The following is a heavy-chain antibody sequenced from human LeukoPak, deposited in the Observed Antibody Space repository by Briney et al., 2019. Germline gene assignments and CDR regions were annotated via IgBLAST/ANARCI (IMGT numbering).Heavy chain of an antibody. V-gene: IGHV3-7*03. J-gene: IGHJ6*02. D-gene: IGHD4-17*01. CDR3: AKDRHGDYPLYGMDV. CDR2: IKQDGSEK. Sequence: GSLRLSCAASGFTFSSYWMSWVRQAPGKGLEWVANIKQDGSEKYYVDSVKGRFTISRDNAKNSLYLQMNSLRAEDTAVYYCAKDRHGDYPLYGMDVWGQGTTVTVSS. CDR1: GFTFSSYW.